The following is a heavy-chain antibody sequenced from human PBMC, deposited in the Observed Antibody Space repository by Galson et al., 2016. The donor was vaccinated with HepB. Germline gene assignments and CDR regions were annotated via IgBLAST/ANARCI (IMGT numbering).Heavy chain of an antibody. V-gene: IGHV3-23*01. D-gene: IGHD2-2*01. Sequence: SLRLSCAASGFTFSSYAMSWVRQAPGKGLEWVSSISGDGAPYYVDSMKGRFTISRDNSKDTLYLQMISLRAEDTAGYYCARDRGFYSSTWDWGQGTLVTVSS. CDR1: GFTFSSYA. J-gene: IGHJ4*02. CDR3: ARDRGFYSSTWD. CDR2: ISGDGAP.